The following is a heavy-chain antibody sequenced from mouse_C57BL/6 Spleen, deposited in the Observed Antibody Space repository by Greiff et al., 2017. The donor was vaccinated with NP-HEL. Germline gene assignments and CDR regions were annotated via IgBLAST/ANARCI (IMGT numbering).Heavy chain of an antibody. CDR1: GFSLTSYG. J-gene: IGHJ4*01. Sequence: QVQLKESGPGLVAPSQSLSITCTVSGFSLTSYGVHWVRQPPGKGLEWLVVIWSDGSTTYNSALKSRLSISKDNSKSQVFLKMNSLQTDNKAMYYCARHDGYYEDAMDYWGQGTSVTVSS. V-gene: IGHV2-6-1*01. CDR2: IWSDGST. CDR3: ARHDGYYEDAMDY. D-gene: IGHD2-3*01.